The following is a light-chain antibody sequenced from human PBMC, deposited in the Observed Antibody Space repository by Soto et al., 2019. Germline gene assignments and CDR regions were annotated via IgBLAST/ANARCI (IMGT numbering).Light chain of an antibody. CDR3: QQRGHWPS. J-gene: IGKJ4*01. CDR1: QSLDNY. V-gene: IGKV3-11*01. CDR2: DAS. Sequence: EIVLTQSPATLSLSPGERATLSCRASQSLDNYLAWYQHKPGQPPRLLIYDASTRATDIPARFSGSGSGIDFTLTISSLEPEDFAVYYCQQRGHWPSFGGGTKVEIK.